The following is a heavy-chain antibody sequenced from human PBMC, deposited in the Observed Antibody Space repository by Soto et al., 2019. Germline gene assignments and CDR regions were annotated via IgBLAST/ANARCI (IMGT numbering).Heavy chain of an antibody. CDR1: GFTFSSYG. Sequence: QVQLVESGGGVVQPGRSLRLSCAASGFTFSSYGMHWVRQAPGKGLEWVAVISYDGSNKYYADSVKGRFTISRDNSKKTLYLQMNSLRAEDTAVYYCAKEPVVVMSYCYYGMDVWGQGTTVTVSS. V-gene: IGHV3-30*18. CDR3: AKEPVVVMSYCYYGMDV. J-gene: IGHJ6*02. CDR2: ISYDGSNK. D-gene: IGHD3-22*01.